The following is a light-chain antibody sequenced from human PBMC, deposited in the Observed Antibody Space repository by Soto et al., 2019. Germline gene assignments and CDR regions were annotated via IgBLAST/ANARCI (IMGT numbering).Light chain of an antibody. V-gene: IGLV2-14*03. CDR1: SSDVGGSDY. CDR3: ASYTHINTLE. CDR2: DVN. Sequence: QSVLTQPASVSGSPGQSITISCTGTSSDVGGSDYVSWYQQYPGEAPKLLIYDVNIRPSGVSNRFSGSKSGNTASLTISGLRSEDAADFYCASYTHINTLEFGGGTKVTVL. J-gene: IGLJ2*01.